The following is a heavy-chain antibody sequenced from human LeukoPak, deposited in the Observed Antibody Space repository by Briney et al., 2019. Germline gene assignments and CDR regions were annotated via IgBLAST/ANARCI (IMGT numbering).Heavy chain of an antibody. D-gene: IGHD3-22*01. CDR2: INPSGGST. J-gene: IGHJ4*02. Sequence: ASVKVSCKASGYTFTSYYMHWVRQAPGQGLEWMGIINPSGGSTSYAQKFQGRVTMTRDTSTSTVYMELSSLRSEDTAVYYCARGGRSYYYDSSGYRTMDYWGQGTLVTVSS. V-gene: IGHV1-46*01. CDR1: GYTFTSYY. CDR3: ARGGRSYYYDSSGYRTMDY.